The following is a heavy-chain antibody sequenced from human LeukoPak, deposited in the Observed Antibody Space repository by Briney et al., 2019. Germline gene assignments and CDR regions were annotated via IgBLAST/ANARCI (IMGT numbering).Heavy chain of an antibody. V-gene: IGHV1-69*05. CDR2: IIPIFGTA. J-gene: IGHJ6*03. CDR3: ARGRNIAALDYYYMDV. Sequence: SVKVSCKASGGTFSSYAISWVRQAPGQGLEWMGGIIPIFGTANYAQKFQGRVTITTDESTSTGYMELSSLRSEDTAVYYCARGRNIAALDYYYMDVWGKGTTVTVSS. D-gene: IGHD6-6*01. CDR1: GGTFSSYA.